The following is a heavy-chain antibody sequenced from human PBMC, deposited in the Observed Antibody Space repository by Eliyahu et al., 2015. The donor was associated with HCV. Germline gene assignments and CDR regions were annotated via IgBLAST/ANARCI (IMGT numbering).Heavy chain of an antibody. V-gene: IGHV3-53*01. J-gene: IGHJ4*02. CDR1: KY. Sequence: KYGAWVRQAPGKGLQWVSVINREGRTSYADSVRGRFTIARDVSQNSLFLQLNALRDEDMAVYYCARGSSCGDGCFYFDFWGQGTLVTVSS. CDR3: ARGSSCGDGCFYFDF. D-gene: IGHD2-21*01. CDR2: INREGRT.